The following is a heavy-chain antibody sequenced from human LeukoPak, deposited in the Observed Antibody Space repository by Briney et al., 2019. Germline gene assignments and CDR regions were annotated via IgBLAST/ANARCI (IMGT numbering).Heavy chain of an antibody. D-gene: IGHD5-18*01. CDR1: GFTFSSYA. V-gene: IGHV3-23*01. J-gene: IGHJ5*02. CDR3: AKDEPRLWSPAGFDP. Sequence: GGSLRLSCAASGFTFSSYAMSWVRQAPGKGLEWVSAISGSGGSTYYADSVKGRFTISRDNSKNTLYPQMNSLRAEDTAVYYCAKDEPRLWSPAGFDPWGQGTLVTVSS. CDR2: ISGSGGST.